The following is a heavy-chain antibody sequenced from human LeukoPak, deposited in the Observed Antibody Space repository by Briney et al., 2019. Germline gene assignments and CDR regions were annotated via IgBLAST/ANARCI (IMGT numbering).Heavy chain of an antibody. CDR3: ARHLGHYYGMDV. Sequence: PSETLSLTCAVSGGSISSYYWSWIRQPPGKGLEWIGYIYYSGSTNYNPSLKSRVTISVDTSKNQFSLKLSSVTAADTAAYYCARHLGHYYGMDVWGQGTTVTVSS. CDR2: IYYSGST. V-gene: IGHV4-59*08. CDR1: GGSISSYY. D-gene: IGHD3-16*01. J-gene: IGHJ6*02.